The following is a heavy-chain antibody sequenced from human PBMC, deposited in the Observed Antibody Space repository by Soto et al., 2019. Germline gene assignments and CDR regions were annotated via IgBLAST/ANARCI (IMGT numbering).Heavy chain of an antibody. CDR2: INHSGST. CDR3: ARGRRPITMVRGITNWIDP. V-gene: IGHV4-34*01. J-gene: IGHJ5*02. CDR1: GGSFSGYY. D-gene: IGHD3-10*01. Sequence: SETLSLTCAVYGGSFSGYYWSWIRQPPGKGLEWIGEINHSGSTNYNPSLKSRVSISVDTSKKQFSLKLSSVTAADTAVYYCARGRRPITMVRGITNWIDPWGQGTLVTVSS.